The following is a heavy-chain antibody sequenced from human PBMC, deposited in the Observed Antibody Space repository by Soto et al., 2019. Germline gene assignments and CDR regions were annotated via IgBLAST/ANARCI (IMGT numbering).Heavy chain of an antibody. V-gene: IGHV6-1*01. CDR3: ARQTTVAGHAFDI. CDR2: TYYRSSWYS. Sequence: SQTLSLPCGISGDSVSSNGATWSWSRQSPSRGLEWLGRTYYRSSWYSDYAVSVKSRITINADTSKNQFSLQLNSVTPEDTAVYYCARQTTVAGHAFDIWGQGTMVTVSS. CDR1: GDSVSSNGAT. J-gene: IGHJ3*02. D-gene: IGHD6-19*01.